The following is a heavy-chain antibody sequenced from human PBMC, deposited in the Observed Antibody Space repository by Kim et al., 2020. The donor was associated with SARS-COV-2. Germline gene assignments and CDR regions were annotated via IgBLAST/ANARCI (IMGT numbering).Heavy chain of an antibody. V-gene: IGHV4-39*01. D-gene: IGHD2-21*01. Sequence: SETLSLTCTVSGGSISSSSYYWGWIRQPPGKGLEWIGSIYYSGSTYYNPSLKSRVTISVDTSKNQFSLKLSSVTAADTAVYYCARLVGDSSYYYYGMDVWGQGTTVTVSS. CDR3: ARLVGDSSYYYYGMDV. CDR1: GGSISSSSYY. CDR2: IYYSGST. J-gene: IGHJ6*02.